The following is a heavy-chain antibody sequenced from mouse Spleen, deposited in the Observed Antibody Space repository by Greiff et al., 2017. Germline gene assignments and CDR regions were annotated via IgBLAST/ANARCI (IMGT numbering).Heavy chain of an antibody. V-gene: IGHV2-5*01. CDR3: AKMDYDVYYYAMDY. Sequence: QVQLQQSGPGLVQPSQSLSITCTVSGFSLTSYGVHWVRQSPGKGLEWLGVIWRGGSTDYNAAFMSRLSITKDNSKSQVFFKMNSLQADDTAIYYCAKMDYDVYYYAMDYWGQGTSVTVSS. CDR1: GFSLTSYG. J-gene: IGHJ4*01. CDR2: IWRGGST. D-gene: IGHD2-4*01.